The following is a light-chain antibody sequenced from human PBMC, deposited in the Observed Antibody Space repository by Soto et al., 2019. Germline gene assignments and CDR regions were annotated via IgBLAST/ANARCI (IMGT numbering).Light chain of an antibody. CDR2: VAS. J-gene: IGKJ1*01. Sequence: DIQMTQSPSSLSASVGDRVTITCRASQGISNYLAWYQQQPGKVPKLLIYVASTLQSGVPSRFSGSGSGTDFTLTISGLQPEDVATYFCQRYNSAPCTFGQGTKVEIK. V-gene: IGKV1-27*01. CDR1: QGISNY. CDR3: QRYNSAPCT.